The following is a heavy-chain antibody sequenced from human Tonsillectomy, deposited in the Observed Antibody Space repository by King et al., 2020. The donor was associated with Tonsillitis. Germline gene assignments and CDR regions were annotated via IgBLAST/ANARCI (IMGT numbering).Heavy chain of an antibody. CDR1: GGSFSGNY. J-gene: IGHJ4*02. V-gene: IGHV4-34*01. Sequence: VQLPQWGAGLLKPSETLSLTCAVYGGSFSGNYWVWIRQPPGKGLEWIGDINDSGRTNYNPSLESRVSISVNTSKSQFSLKLTSLRAADTAVYYCARGPLSLDYWGQGSLVTVSS. CDR2: INDSGRT. D-gene: IGHD3-3*02. CDR3: ARGPLSLDY.